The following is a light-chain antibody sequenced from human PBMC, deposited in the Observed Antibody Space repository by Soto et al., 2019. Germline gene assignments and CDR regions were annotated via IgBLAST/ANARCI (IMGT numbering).Light chain of an antibody. Sequence: DIQMTQSPSTLSASVGDRVTITCRASQSISSWLAWYQQKPGKAPNLLIYKASSLESGVPSRFSGSGSGTEFTLTISSLQPDDFATYYCQQYNSDSATFGHGTRLEIK. V-gene: IGKV1-5*03. CDR3: QQYNSDSAT. CDR1: QSISSW. CDR2: KAS. J-gene: IGKJ5*01.